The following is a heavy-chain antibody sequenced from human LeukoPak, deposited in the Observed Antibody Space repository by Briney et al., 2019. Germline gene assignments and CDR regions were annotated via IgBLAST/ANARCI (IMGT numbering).Heavy chain of an antibody. V-gene: IGHV3-23*01. Sequence: PGGSLRLSCAASGFTFSIYAMSWVRQAPGKGLEWVSAISGSGGSTYYADSVKGRFTISRDNSKSTLYLQMNSLRAEDTAVYYCAKRYYDSSAVAYYFDYWGQGTLVTVSS. CDR2: ISGSGGST. J-gene: IGHJ4*02. CDR3: AKRYYDSSAVAYYFDY. CDR1: GFTFSIYA. D-gene: IGHD3-22*01.